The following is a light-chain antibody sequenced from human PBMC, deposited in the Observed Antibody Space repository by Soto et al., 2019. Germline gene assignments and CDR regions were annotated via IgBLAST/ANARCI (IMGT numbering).Light chain of an antibody. J-gene: IGLJ3*02. CDR3: CSYAGSYSWV. V-gene: IGLV2-11*01. CDR1: SSDVGGYNY. Sequence: QSALTQPRSVSGSPGQSVTISCTGTSSDVGGYNYVSWYQQHPGKAPKFMIFDVNERPSGVPDRFSGSKSGNTASLTISGLQAEDEADYYCCSYAGSYSWVFGGGTQVTVL. CDR2: DVN.